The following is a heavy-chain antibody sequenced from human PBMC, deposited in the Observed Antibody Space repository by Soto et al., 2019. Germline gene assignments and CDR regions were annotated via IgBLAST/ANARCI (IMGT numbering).Heavy chain of an antibody. V-gene: IGHV3-15*07. J-gene: IGHJ4*02. CDR2: IKSIANGGTT. D-gene: IGHD2-15*01. CDR1: GYSFKDAW. Sequence: EVNLVESGGGLVKPGGSLRLSCAASGYSFKDAWMNWVRQAPGKGLEWVGRIKSIANGGTTEYAAPVKGRSSISREDSKFALFVQRIGLQRDYTAVYYCTRPPIAGDIGVGPLDFWGRGNVVTAPS. CDR3: TRPPIAGDIGVGPLDF.